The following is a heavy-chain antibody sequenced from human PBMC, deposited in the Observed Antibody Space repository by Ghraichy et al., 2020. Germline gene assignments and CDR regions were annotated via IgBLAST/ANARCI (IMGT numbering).Heavy chain of an antibody. CDR2: INPNSGGT. V-gene: IGHV1-2*02. D-gene: IGHD5-24*01. Sequence: ASVKVSCKASGYTFTGYYIHWVRQAPGQGLEWMGWINPNSGGTTYAQKFQGRVTMTRDTSISTAYMELSRLRSDDTAVYYCARGSPLQEGDGYPWGYWGQGTLVTVSS. J-gene: IGHJ4*02. CDR1: GYTFTGYY. CDR3: ARGSPLQEGDGYPWGY.